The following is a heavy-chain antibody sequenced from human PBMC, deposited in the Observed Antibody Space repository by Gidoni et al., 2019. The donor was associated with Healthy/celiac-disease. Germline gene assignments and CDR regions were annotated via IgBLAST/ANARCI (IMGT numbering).Heavy chain of an antibody. Sequence: QVQLQQWGAGLLKPSETLSLTCAVYGGSFSGYYWTWIRQPPGKGLEWIGEINHSGSTNYNPSLKSRVTISVDTSKNQFSLKLSSVTAADTAVYYCARGILYYDYVSGNYRNVSEPGSEHFQRWGQGTLVTVSS. D-gene: IGHD3-16*02. CDR2: INHSGST. V-gene: IGHV4-34*01. CDR1: GGSFSGYY. CDR3: ARGILYYDYVSGNYRNVSEPGSEHFQR. J-gene: IGHJ1*01.